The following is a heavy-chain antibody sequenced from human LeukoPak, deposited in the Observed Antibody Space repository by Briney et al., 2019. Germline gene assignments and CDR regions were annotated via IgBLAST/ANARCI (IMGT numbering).Heavy chain of an antibody. CDR3: ARWGLEWLHPQYYYYMDV. CDR1: GGSISSGSYY. J-gene: IGHJ6*03. Sequence: PSQTLSLTCTVSGGSISSGSYYWSWIRQPAGKGLEWIGRIYTSGSTNYNPSLKSRVTISVDTSKNQFSLKLSSVTAADTAVYYCARWGLEWLHPQYYYYMDVWGKGTTVTVSS. CDR2: IYTSGST. D-gene: IGHD3-3*01. V-gene: IGHV4-61*02.